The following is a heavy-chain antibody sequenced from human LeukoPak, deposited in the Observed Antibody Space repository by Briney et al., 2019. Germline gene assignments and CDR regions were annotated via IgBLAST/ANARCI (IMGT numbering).Heavy chain of an antibody. Sequence: GGSLRLSCEASGFTFSSYWMSWVRQAPGKGPEWVANIKQDGTDKYYADSVKGRFTVSRDNAKNSLYLQMNSLRAEDTAIYYCTSRRTAVPHAGEAYDVWGQGTLVTVSS. CDR2: IKQDGTDK. V-gene: IGHV3-7*01. CDR1: GFTFSSYW. D-gene: IGHD3-10*01. CDR3: TSRRTAVPHAGEAYDV. J-gene: IGHJ3*01.